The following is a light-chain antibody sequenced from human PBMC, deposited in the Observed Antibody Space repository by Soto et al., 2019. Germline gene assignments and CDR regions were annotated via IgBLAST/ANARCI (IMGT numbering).Light chain of an antibody. J-gene: IGLJ1*01. V-gene: IGLV2-14*01. CDR1: SSDVGGYNF. CDR2: DVS. CDR3: SSYTSSSTLV. Sequence: LTQPASVSGSPGQSITISCTGTSSDVGGYNFVSWYQQHPGKAPKLMIYDVSNRPSGVSNRFSGSKSGNTASLTISGLQAEDEADYYCSSYTSSSTLVFGTGTKVTVL.